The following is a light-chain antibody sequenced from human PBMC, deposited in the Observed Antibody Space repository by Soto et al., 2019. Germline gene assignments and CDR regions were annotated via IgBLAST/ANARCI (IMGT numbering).Light chain of an antibody. CDR1: QGISSY. Sequence: AIRMTQSPSSFSASTGDRVTITCRASQGISSYLAWYQQKPGKAPKLLIYAASTLQSGVPSSFSGSGSGTDFTLTISCLQSEDFATSYCQQYYSYPFTFGPGTKVDIK. CDR2: AAS. CDR3: QQYYSYPFT. V-gene: IGKV1-8*01. J-gene: IGKJ3*01.